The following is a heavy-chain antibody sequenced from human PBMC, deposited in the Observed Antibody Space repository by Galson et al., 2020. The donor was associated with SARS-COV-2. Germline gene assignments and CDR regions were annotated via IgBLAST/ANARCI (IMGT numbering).Heavy chain of an antibody. Sequence: SETLSLTCTISGASIRSSDWCWIRQPPGKGLEWIGHIYSSGNIHYNSAFKSRVAISVEKSKNQFSLRVTSVTAADTAVYYCARADSGSLGGIIGKGNYYYNVDVWGKGTTVTVSS. J-gene: IGHJ6*03. CDR3: ARADSGSLGGIIGKGNYYYNVDV. D-gene: IGHD3-16*02. V-gene: IGHV4-59*01. CDR2: IYSSGNI. CDR1: GASIRSSD.